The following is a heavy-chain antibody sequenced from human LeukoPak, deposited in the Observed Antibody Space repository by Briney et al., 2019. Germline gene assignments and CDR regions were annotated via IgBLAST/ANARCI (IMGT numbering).Heavy chain of an antibody. J-gene: IGHJ4*02. CDR2: IYYSGST. Sequence: SETLSLTCTVSGGSISSSSYYWGWIRQPPGKGLEWIGSIYYSGSTYYNPSLKSRVTISVDTSKNQFSLKLSSVTAADTAVYYCARDRGRGGVLDYWGQGTLVTVSS. CDR1: GGSISSSSYY. D-gene: IGHD5-24*01. CDR3: ARDRGRGGVLDY. V-gene: IGHV4-39*07.